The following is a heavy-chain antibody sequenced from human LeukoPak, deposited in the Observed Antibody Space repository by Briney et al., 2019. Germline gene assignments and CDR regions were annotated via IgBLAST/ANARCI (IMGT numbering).Heavy chain of an antibody. V-gene: IGHV4-59*01. CDR2: IYYSGST. D-gene: IGHD5-12*01. Sequence: SETLSLTCTVSGGSISSYYWSWIRQPPGKGLEWIGYIYYSGSTNYNPSLKSRVTISVDTSKNQFSLKLSSVTAADTAVYYCARARGYSGYVPLGYYYYMDVWGKGTTVTISS. CDR1: GGSISSYY. J-gene: IGHJ6*03. CDR3: ARARGYSGYVPLGYYYYMDV.